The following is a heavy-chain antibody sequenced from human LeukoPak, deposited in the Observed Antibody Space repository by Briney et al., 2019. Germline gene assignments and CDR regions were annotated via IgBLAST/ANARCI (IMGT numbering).Heavy chain of an antibody. CDR1: GASFSDYY. D-gene: IGHD6-19*01. J-gene: IGHJ5*02. CDR2: INHSERT. CDR3: ARGQSLGSYNWFDP. V-gene: IGHV4-34*01. Sequence: SETLSLTCAVYGASFSDYYWSWIRQPPGKGLEWIGEINHSERTNYNPSPKSRVTISLDTSKNQFSMKLSSVTAADTAVYYCARGQSLGSYNWFDPWGQGTLVTVSS.